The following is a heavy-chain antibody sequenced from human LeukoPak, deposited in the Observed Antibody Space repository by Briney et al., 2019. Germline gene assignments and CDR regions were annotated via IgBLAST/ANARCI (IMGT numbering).Heavy chain of an antibody. CDR3: AKSAYDSSGYYYLADAFDI. V-gene: IGHV3-23*01. J-gene: IGHJ3*02. Sequence: GGSLRLSCAASGFTFSSYAMSWVRQAPGKGLEWVSAISGSGGSTYYADSVKGRFTISRDNSKNTLYLQMNSLRAEDTAVYYCAKSAYDSSGYYYLADAFDIWGQGTMGTVSS. CDR2: ISGSGGST. CDR1: GFTFSSYA. D-gene: IGHD3-22*01.